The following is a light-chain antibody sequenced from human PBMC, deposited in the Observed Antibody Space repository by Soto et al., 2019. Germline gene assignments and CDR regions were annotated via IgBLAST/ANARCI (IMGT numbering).Light chain of an antibody. CDR2: QDD. CDR3: QAWDSGAVV. V-gene: IGLV3-1*01. CDR1: KLGNKY. Sequence: SYELTQPPSVSVSPGQTASITCSGDKLGNKYACWYQQKPDQSPMLVIYQDDKRPSGIPERFSGSNSGNTATLTISGTQGMDEAAYYCQAWDSGAVVFGGGTKLTVL. J-gene: IGLJ2*01.